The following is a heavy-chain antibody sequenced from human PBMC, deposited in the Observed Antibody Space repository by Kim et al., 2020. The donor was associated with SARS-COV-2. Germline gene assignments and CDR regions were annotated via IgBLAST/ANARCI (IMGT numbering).Heavy chain of an antibody. D-gene: IGHD3-22*01. Sequence: SETLSLTCAVSGGSISSSNWWSWVRQPPGKGLEWIGEIYHSGSTNYNPSLKSRVTISVDKSKNQFSLKLSSVTAADTAVYYCARVLLYYYDSSGSSIFDYWGQGTLVTVSS. CDR2: IYHSGST. CDR1: GGSISSSNW. J-gene: IGHJ4*02. V-gene: IGHV4-4*02. CDR3: ARVLLYYYDSSGSSIFDY.